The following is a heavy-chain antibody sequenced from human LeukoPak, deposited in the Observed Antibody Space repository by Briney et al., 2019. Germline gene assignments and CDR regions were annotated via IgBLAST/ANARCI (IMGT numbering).Heavy chain of an antibody. J-gene: IGHJ4*02. CDR1: GITLSNYG. D-gene: IGHD3-22*01. V-gene: IGHV3-23*01. Sequence: GGSLRLSCAVSGITLSNYGMSWVRQAPGKGLEWVAGISDSGGRTNYADSVKGRFTISRDNPKNTIYLQMNSLRAEDTAVYFCAKRGVVIRVILVGFHKEAYYFDSWGQGTLVTVSS. CDR3: AKRGVVIRVILVGFHKEAYYFDS. CDR2: ISDSGGRT.